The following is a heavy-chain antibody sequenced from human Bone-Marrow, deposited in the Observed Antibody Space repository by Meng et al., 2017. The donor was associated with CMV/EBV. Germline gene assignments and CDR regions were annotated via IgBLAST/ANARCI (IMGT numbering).Heavy chain of an antibody. J-gene: IGHJ6*02. D-gene: IGHD4/OR15-4a*01. V-gene: IGHV4-39*07. CDR1: GGSISSSSYY. CDR3: TLGLWWHGMDV. CDR2: INHSGST. Sequence: SETLSLTCTVSGGSISSSSYYWGWIRQPPGKGLEWIGEINHSGSTNYNPSLKSRVTISVDTSKNQFSLKLSSVTAADTAVYYCTLGLWWHGMDVWGQGTTVTVSS.